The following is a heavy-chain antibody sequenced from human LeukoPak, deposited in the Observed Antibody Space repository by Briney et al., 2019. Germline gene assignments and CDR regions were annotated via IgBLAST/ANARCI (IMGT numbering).Heavy chain of an antibody. CDR3: ARHPPRYYYDSSGFDYFDY. Sequence: GGSLRLSCAAAGFTFSSYWMSLVRQAPGKGLEWVANIKQDGSEKYYVDSVKGRFTISRDNAKNSLYLQMNSLRAEDTAVYYCARHPPRYYYDSSGFDYFDYWGQGTLVTVSS. CDR2: IKQDGSEK. V-gene: IGHV3-7*01. J-gene: IGHJ4*02. CDR1: GFTFSSYW. D-gene: IGHD3-22*01.